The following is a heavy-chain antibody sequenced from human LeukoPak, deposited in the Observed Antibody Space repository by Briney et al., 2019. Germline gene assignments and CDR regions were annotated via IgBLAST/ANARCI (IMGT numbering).Heavy chain of an antibody. D-gene: IGHD3-10*01. J-gene: IGHJ3*02. CDR3: ARVTLRGDAFDI. V-gene: IGHV4-39*07. Sequence: SETLSLTCTVSGGSISSSSYYWGWIRQPPGKGLEWIGSIYYSGSTYYNPSLKSRVTISVDTSKNQFSLKLSSVTAADTAVYYCARVTLRGDAFDIWGQGTMVTVSS. CDR2: IYYSGST. CDR1: GGSISSSSYY.